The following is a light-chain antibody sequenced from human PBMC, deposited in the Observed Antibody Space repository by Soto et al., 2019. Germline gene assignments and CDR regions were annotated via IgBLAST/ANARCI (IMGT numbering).Light chain of an antibody. V-gene: IGKV3-20*01. Sequence: EDVLTQSPGTLSLSPGERATLSCRTSQTISSSYLGWYQQKPGQAPRLLIYGASSRATGIPDRFSGSGSGTDFTLTISRLEAEDFAVYYCQQYTYSPWTFGQGTKVEIK. CDR3: QQYTYSPWT. CDR1: QTISSSY. CDR2: GAS. J-gene: IGKJ1*01.